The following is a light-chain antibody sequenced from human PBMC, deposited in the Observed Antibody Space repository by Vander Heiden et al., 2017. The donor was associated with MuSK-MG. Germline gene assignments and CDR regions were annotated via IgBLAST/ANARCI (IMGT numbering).Light chain of an antibody. J-gene: IGKJ2*01. CDR2: AAS. CDR1: QDIDNY. V-gene: IGKV1-16*02. CDR3: QQYITYPYT. Sequence: DIQMTQSPSSLSASVGDRVTITCRASQDIDNYLAWFQQKPGKAPESLIYAASSLQSGVSLKFSGSGSGTHFTLTIGSLQPEDFATYYCQQYITYPYTFGQGTKLEIK.